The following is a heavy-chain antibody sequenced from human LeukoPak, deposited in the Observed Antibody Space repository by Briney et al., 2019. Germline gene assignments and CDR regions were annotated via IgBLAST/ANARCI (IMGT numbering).Heavy chain of an antibody. J-gene: IGHJ5*02. V-gene: IGHV3-30*03. D-gene: IGHD1-26*01. CDR3: ASTNYRGGTTGYNWFDP. CDR1: GFNFSSYA. Sequence: GGSLRLSCSAPGFNFSSYAMHWVRQAPGKGLEWVAVIADDGSHKYYADSVKGRFTISRDNSKNTLYLQMNSLRAEDTAMYYCASTNYRGGTTGYNWFDPWGQGTLVTVSS. CDR2: IADDGSHK.